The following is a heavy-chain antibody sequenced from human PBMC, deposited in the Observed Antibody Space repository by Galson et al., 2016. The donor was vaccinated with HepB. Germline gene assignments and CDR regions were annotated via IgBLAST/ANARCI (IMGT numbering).Heavy chain of an antibody. CDR3: ARDFSWSFEN. CDR1: GFTFSPSS. V-gene: IGHV3-48*01. Sequence: SLRLSCAASGFTFSPSSMNWVRQAPGKGLEWLPYISGTTHTFVSYADSLRGRFTISRDNAKNSLYLHLNSLRGEDTAVYYCARDFSWSFENWGQGTLVTVSS. D-gene: IGHD3-3*01. J-gene: IGHJ4*02. CDR2: ISGTTHTF.